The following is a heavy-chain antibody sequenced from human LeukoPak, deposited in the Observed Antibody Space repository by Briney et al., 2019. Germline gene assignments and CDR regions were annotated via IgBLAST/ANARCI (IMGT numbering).Heavy chain of an antibody. Sequence: GGSLRLSCAASGFTFSNYNMNWVRQAPGKGLEWVSYISSSSSTIYCADSVKGRFTISRDNANNSLYLQMNRLRAEDTAVYYCARRSDYYITEFFQHWGQGTLVTVSS. CDR3: ARRSDYYITEFFQH. D-gene: IGHD3-22*01. V-gene: IGHV3-48*01. CDR1: GFTFSNYN. J-gene: IGHJ1*01. CDR2: ISSSSSTI.